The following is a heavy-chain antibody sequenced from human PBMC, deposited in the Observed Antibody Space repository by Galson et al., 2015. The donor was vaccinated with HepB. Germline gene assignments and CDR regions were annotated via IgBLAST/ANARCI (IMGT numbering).Heavy chain of an antibody. Sequence: SLRLSCAASGFTFSSYSMNWVRQAPGKGLEWVSYINSSSSTIYYADSVKGRFTISRDNAKNSLYLQMNSLRAEDTAVYYCARPAVAGTRNYYFDYWGQGTLVTVSS. V-gene: IGHV3-48*01. CDR1: GFTFSSYS. CDR3: ARPAVAGTRNYYFDY. D-gene: IGHD6-19*01. CDR2: INSSSSTI. J-gene: IGHJ4*02.